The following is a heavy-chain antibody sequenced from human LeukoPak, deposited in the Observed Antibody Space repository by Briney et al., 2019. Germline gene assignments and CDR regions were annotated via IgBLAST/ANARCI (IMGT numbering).Heavy chain of an antibody. Sequence: RASVKVSCKASGYTFSGYYMHWVRQAPGQGLEWMGWINPNSGDTNYAQKFQGRVTMTRDTSVNTAYMELSRLRSDDTAVYYCARDQVARDIVVVLTATGTIDYWGQGTLVTVSS. V-gene: IGHV1-2*02. D-gene: IGHD2-15*01. J-gene: IGHJ4*02. CDR1: GYTFSGYY. CDR2: INPNSGDT. CDR3: ARDQVARDIVVVLTATGTIDY.